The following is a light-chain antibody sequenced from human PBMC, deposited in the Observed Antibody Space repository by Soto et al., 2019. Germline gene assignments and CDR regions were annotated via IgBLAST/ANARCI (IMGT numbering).Light chain of an antibody. CDR3: QQYGSSPLT. J-gene: IGKJ4*01. V-gene: IGKV3-20*01. CDR1: QSVSSTY. CDR2: GAS. Sequence: EVVLTQSPGTVSLSPGERATLSCRASQSVSSTYLAWYQQKPGQAPRLLISGASSRATGIPDRFSGSGSGTDFTLTISRLEPEDFAVYYCQQYGSSPLTFGGGTKVEIK.